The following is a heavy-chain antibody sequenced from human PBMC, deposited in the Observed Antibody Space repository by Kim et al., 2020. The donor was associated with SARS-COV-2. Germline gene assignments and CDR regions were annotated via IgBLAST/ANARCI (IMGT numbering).Heavy chain of an antibody. CDR3: AFHPYYYDSSGYYYVGAFDI. J-gene: IGHJ3*02. CDR2: ISSSSSTI. Sequence: GGSLRLSCAASGFTFSSYSMNWVRQAPGKGLEWVSYISSSSSTIYYADSVKGRFTISRDNAKNSLYLQMNSLRAEDTAVYYCAFHPYYYDSSGYYYVGAFDIWGQGTMVTVSS. V-gene: IGHV3-48*04. D-gene: IGHD3-22*01. CDR1: GFTFSSYS.